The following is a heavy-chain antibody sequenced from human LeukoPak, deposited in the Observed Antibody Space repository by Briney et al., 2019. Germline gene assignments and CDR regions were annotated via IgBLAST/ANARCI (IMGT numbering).Heavy chain of an antibody. CDR3: AKDSIVVEVAATDC. D-gene: IGHD2-15*01. CDR1: GFTFSSYG. CDR2: ISGCGGST. J-gene: IGHJ4*02. Sequence: GGSLRLSCAASGFTFSSYGMSWVRQAPGKGLEWVSAISGCGGSTYYADSVKGRFTISRDNSKNTLYLQMNSLRAEDTVVYYCAKDSIVVEVAATDCWGQGTQVTVSS. V-gene: IGHV3-23*01.